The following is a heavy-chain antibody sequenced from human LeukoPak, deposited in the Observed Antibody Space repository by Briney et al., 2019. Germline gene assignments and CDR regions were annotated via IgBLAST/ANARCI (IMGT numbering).Heavy chain of an antibody. J-gene: IGHJ4*02. CDR1: GFTFRDYSDYW. V-gene: IGHV3-7*01. Sequence: PGGSLRLSCAASGFTFRDYSDYWMSWVRQAPGKGLEGVANIKQDGSEKYYVDSVKGRFTISRDNAKNSLFLQMNSLRAEDTAVYYCARVGRYSYAHNSWGQGTLVTVSS. D-gene: IGHD5-18*01. CDR3: ARVGRYSYAHNS. CDR2: IKQDGSEK.